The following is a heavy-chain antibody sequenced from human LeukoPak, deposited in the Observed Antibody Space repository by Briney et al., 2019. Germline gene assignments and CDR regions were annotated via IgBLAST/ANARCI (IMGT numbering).Heavy chain of an antibody. V-gene: IGHV4-59*08. CDR1: GGSISGYY. D-gene: IGHD1-1*01. CDR3: ARLNGGY. CDR2: TYYGERS. Sequence: SETLSLTCTVSGGSISGYYWSWIRQPPGKALEWIAYTYYGERSNYNPSLKSRVTISVDTSKNQFSLKVTSVTAADTAVYYCARLNGGYWGQGTLVTVSS. J-gene: IGHJ4*02.